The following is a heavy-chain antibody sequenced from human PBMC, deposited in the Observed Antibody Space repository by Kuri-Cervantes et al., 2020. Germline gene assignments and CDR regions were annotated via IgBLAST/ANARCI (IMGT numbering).Heavy chain of an antibody. CDR2: ISSSSSYI. CDR3: ARAHYYYDSSGYFH. D-gene: IGHD3-22*01. V-gene: IGHV3-21*03. CDR1: GFTVSSNY. J-gene: IGHJ4*02. Sequence: GGSLRLSCAASGFTVSSNYMSWVRQAPGKGLEWVSSISSSSSYIYYADSVKGRFTISRDNAKNSLYLQMNTLRAEDTAVYYCARAHYYYDSSGYFHWGQGTLVTVSS.